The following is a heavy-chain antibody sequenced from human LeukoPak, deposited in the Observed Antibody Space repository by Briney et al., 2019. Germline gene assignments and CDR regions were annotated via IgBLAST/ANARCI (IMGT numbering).Heavy chain of an antibody. CDR3: ARERLHYDFWGGLLGL. Sequence: ASVKVSCKASGYTFTSYYMHWVRQAPGQGLEWMGIINPSGGSTSYAQKFQGRVTMTRDTSTSTVYMELSSLRSEDTAVYYCARERLHYDFWGGLLGLWGQGTLVTVSS. V-gene: IGHV1-46*01. CDR1: GYTFTSYY. CDR2: INPSGGST. D-gene: IGHD3-3*01. J-gene: IGHJ4*02.